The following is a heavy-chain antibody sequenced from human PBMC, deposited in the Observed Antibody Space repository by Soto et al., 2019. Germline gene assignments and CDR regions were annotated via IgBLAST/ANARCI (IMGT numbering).Heavy chain of an antibody. Sequence: QVQLVQSGAEVKTPGASVKVSCKASGYTFTSYDINWVRQATGQGLEWMGWMNPNSGNTGYAQKFPGSVTMTRNTARSTAYLELSRLRSEATAVYYCAREITGTTSMEVWGQGTTVTVSS. V-gene: IGHV1-8*01. CDR3: AREITGTTSMEV. D-gene: IGHD1-1*01. CDR2: MNPNSGNT. J-gene: IGHJ6*02. CDR1: GYTFTSYD.